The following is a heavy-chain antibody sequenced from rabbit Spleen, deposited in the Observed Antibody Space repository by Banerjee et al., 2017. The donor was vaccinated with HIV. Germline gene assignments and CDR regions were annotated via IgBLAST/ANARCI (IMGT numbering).Heavy chain of an antibody. J-gene: IGHJ4*01. CDR1: GVSFSFNNY. Sequence: VESGGDLVKPGASLTLTCTASGVSFSFNNYMCWVRQAPGKGLEWIACIATSSAGSGTTYYANWAKGRFTISKTSSTTVTLQMTSLTAADTATYFCARDLDGVIGWNFGWWGPGTLVTVS. CDR3: ARDLDGVIGWNFGW. V-gene: IGHV1S40*01. CDR2: IATSSAGSGTT. D-gene: IGHD4-1*01.